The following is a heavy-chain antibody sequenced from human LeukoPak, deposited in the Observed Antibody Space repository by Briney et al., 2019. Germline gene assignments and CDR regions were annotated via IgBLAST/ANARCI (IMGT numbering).Heavy chain of an antibody. D-gene: IGHD3-10*01. Sequence: SETLSLTCAVYGGSFSGYYWSWMRQPPGKGLEWIGEINHSGSTNYNPSLKSRVTISVDTSKNQFSLKLSSVTAADTAVYYCARGLRSGYYGSGTYFDIWRQGTMVTVSS. CDR2: INHSGST. CDR3: ARGLRSGYYGSGTYFDI. CDR1: GGSFSGYY. J-gene: IGHJ3*02. V-gene: IGHV4-34*01.